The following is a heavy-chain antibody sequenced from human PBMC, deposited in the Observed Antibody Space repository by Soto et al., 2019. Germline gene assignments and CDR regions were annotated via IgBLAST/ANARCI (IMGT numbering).Heavy chain of an antibody. CDR1: GFTFSDYY. V-gene: IGHV3-11*05. Sequence: PGGSLRFSCAASGFTFSDYYMSWIRQAPGKGLEWVSYISSSSSYTNYADSVKGRFTISRDNAKNSLYLQMNSLRAEDTAVYYCARGGYYYDSSGYHSSKFDYWGQGTLVTVSS. CDR2: ISSSSSYT. CDR3: ARGGYYYDSSGYHSSKFDY. J-gene: IGHJ4*02. D-gene: IGHD3-22*01.